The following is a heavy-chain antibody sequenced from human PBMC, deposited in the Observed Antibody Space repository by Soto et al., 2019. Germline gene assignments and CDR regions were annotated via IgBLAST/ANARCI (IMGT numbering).Heavy chain of an antibody. J-gene: IGHJ6*03. D-gene: IGHD2-2*01. V-gene: IGHV1-69*02. CDR3: ARAEIGPAAAKNYYYYMDV. CDR2: IIPILGIA. CDR1: GGTFSSYT. Sequence: QVQLVQSGAEVKKPGSSVKVSCKASGGTFSSYTISWVRQAPGQGLEWMGRIIPILGIANYAQKFQGRVTITADKSTSTAYMELSSLRSEDTAVYYCARAEIGPAAAKNYYYYMDVWGKGSTVTVSS.